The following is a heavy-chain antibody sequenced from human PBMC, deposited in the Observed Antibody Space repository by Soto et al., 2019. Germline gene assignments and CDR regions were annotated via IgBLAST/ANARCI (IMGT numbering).Heavy chain of an antibody. D-gene: IGHD4-17*01. CDR3: ARVRLLTLTDYYYGMDV. CDR2: ISEDGSKK. J-gene: IGHJ6*02. V-gene: IGHV3-30-3*01. CDR1: GFTFSTYA. Sequence: LRLSCAASGFTFSTYAMHWVRQAPGKGLEWVAVISEDGSKKYYADSVTGRFTISRDISKNTLYLQMNSLRAEGTAVYSCARVRLLTLTDYYYGMDVWGQGTTVTVSS.